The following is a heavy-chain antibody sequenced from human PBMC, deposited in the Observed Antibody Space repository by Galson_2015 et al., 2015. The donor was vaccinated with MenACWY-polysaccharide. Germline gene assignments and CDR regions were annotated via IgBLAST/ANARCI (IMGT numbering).Heavy chain of an antibody. V-gene: IGHV1-69*04. J-gene: IGHJ4*02. CDR1: GGTFSSYA. CDR3: ATGGGSSSFFDY. Sequence: SVKVSCKASGGTFSSYAISWVRQAPGQGLEWMGRIIPILGIANYAQKFQGRVTITADKSTSTAYMELSSLRSEDTAVYYCATGGGSSSFFDYWGQGTLVTVSS. D-gene: IGHD6-13*01. CDR2: IIPILGIA.